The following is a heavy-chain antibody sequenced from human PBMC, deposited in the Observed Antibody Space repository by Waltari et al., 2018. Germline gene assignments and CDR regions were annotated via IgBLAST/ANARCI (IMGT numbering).Heavy chain of an antibody. CDR2: IYYNAKT. CDR1: GGSSSNSPYY. Sequence: QLQLQESGPGPVKPSETLSLTGDSSGGSSSNSPYYLGWFRQPPGKGLEWIASIYYNAKTYHNPSLKSRVSISVDTSKNTFSLELTSVTAADSAVYFCAATRQGGGVWGQGNLVTVSS. CDR3: AATRQGGGV. J-gene: IGHJ4*02. V-gene: IGHV4-39*07.